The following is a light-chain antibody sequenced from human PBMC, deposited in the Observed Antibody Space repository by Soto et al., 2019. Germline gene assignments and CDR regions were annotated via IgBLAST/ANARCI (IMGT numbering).Light chain of an antibody. CDR1: QGISST. J-gene: IGKJ4*01. V-gene: IGKV3-15*01. CDR3: QRYNNCSLT. Sequence: EIVMTQSPATLSASPGERATLTCRASQGISSTLAWYQQKPGQTPRLLIYGASTRADGVPARFSGSGSGTEFNLPTNSRLSEDVSVYYYQRYNNCSLTFGRGTKVEIK. CDR2: GAS.